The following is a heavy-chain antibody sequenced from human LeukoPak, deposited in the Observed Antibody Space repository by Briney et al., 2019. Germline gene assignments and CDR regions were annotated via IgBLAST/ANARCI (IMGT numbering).Heavy chain of an antibody. V-gene: IGHV6-1*01. CDR1: GDSVSSNSAA. CDR3: AGSPKYYYYMDV. Sequence: SQTLSLTCAISGDSVSSNSAAWNWIRQSPSRGREWLGMTDYRSKRYNDYAVSVKRPITINQDTYKTQFSLQLSSVTPEDTAVYYCAGSPKYYYYMDVWGKGTTVTVSS. CDR2: TDYRSKRYN. J-gene: IGHJ6*03. D-gene: IGHD2-15*01.